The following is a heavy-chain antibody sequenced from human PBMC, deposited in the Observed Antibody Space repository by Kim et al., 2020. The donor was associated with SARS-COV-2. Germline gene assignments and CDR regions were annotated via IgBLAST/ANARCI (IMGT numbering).Heavy chain of an antibody. CDR1: GYTLTSFD. Sequence: ASVKVSCRASGYTLTSFDINWVRQAPGHGLEWMGWMNPNNGKTGYAQKFLGRVRLTRDTSISTAYMELSSLISDDTAVYYCARARSGRFDPWGQGTLVTVSS. D-gene: IGHD3-10*01. CDR2: MNPNNGKT. V-gene: IGHV1-8*01. CDR3: ARARSGRFDP. J-gene: IGHJ5*02.